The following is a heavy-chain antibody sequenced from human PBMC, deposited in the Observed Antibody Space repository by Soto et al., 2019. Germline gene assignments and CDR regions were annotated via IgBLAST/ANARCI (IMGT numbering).Heavy chain of an antibody. CDR1: GASLSCRACY. J-gene: IGHJ5*01. D-gene: IGHD7-27*01. CDR2: IYKSATT. CDR3: ARGRYCLTGRCCTNWFDS. Sequence: TLSLTLTLSGASLSCRACYSAWIRQPPGQALEYIGYIYKSATTYYNPSSEMRVAISVDTSKSQFSLNVTSVTAADTAVYFCARGRYCLTGRCCTNWFDSWAQGALVTVSS. V-gene: IGHV4-30-4*01.